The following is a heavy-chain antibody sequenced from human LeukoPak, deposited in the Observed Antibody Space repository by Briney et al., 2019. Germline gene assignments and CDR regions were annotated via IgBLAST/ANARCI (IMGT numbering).Heavy chain of an antibody. CDR2: INHSGST. CDR3: ARHYCSGGSCPDAFDI. D-gene: IGHD2-15*01. V-gene: IGHV4-34*01. CDR1: GVSFSGYY. J-gene: IGHJ3*02. Sequence: SETLSLTCAVYGVSFSGYYWSWIRQPPGKGLEWIGEINHSGSTNYNPSLKSRVTISVDTSKNQFSLKLSSVTAADTAVYYCARHYCSGGSCPDAFDIWGQGTMVTVSS.